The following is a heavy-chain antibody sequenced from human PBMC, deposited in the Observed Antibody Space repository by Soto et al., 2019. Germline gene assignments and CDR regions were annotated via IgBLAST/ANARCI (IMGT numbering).Heavy chain of an antibody. D-gene: IGHD6-13*01. CDR3: AKGIAAAGIPLDVFDI. V-gene: IGHV1-3*01. CDR1: GYTFTTYA. J-gene: IGHJ3*02. Sequence: GASVKVSCKASGYTFTTYAMHWVRQAPGQRLEWMGWINGGNGNTKYSQKFQGRVTITRDTSASTAYMELSSLRSEDTAVYYCAKGIAAAGIPLDVFDIWGRGTMVTVS. CDR2: INGGNGNT.